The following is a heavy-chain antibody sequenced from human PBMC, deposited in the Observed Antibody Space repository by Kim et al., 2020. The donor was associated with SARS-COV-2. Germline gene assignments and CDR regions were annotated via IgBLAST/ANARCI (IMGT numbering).Heavy chain of an antibody. CDR1: GFTFSSYA. J-gene: IGHJ4*02. D-gene: IGHD1-26*01. CDR2: ISGSGGST. Sequence: GGSLRLSCAASGFTFSSYAMSWVRQAPGKGLEWVSAISGSGGSTYYADSVKGRFTISRDNSKNTLYLQMNSLRAEDTAVYYCAVRRRSVEYYFDYWGQGTLVTVSS. V-gene: IGHV3-23*01. CDR3: AVRRRSVEYYFDY.